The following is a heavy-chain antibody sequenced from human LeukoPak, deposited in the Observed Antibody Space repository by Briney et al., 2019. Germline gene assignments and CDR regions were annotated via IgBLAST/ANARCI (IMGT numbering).Heavy chain of an antibody. Sequence: ASVKVSCKASGGTFSSYAISWVRQAPGQGLEWMGGIIPIFGTANYAQKFQGRVTITADESTSTAYMELSSLRSEDTAVYYCASPSGYSYGSFDYWGQGTLVTVSS. CDR1: GGTFSSYA. J-gene: IGHJ4*02. V-gene: IGHV1-69*13. CDR3: ASPSGYSYGSFDY. CDR2: IIPIFGTA. D-gene: IGHD5-18*01.